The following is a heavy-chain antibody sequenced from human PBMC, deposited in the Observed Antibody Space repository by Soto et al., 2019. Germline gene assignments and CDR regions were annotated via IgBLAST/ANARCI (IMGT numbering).Heavy chain of an antibody. CDR1: GYSISSGYY. CDR2: IYHSGST. J-gene: IGHJ4*02. V-gene: IGHV4-38-2*01. D-gene: IGHD5-18*01. CDR3: ANQYSYGLFDY. Sequence: SETLSLTCAVSGYSISSGYYWGWIRQPPGKGLEWIGSIYHSGSTYYNPSLKSRVTISVDTSKNQFSLKLSSVTAADTAAYYCANQYSYGLFDYWGQGTLVTVSS.